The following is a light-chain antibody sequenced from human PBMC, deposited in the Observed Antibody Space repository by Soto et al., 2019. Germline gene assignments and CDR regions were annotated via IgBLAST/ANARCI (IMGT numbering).Light chain of an antibody. CDR3: QDRSSWPLGT. Sequence: DIVLTQSPATLSLSPGERATLSCRASRSVNTYLAWYQQKPGQAPRLLIYDASTRDYDIPARFNGSGSGTDFTLTISCLEPEDSAIYYCQDRSSWPLGTFGQGTKVEIK. CDR2: DAS. J-gene: IGKJ1*01. CDR1: RSVNTY. V-gene: IGKV3-11*01.